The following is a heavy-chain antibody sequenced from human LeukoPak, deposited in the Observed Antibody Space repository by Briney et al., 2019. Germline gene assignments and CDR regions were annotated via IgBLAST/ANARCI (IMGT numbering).Heavy chain of an antibody. CDR3: ARDLAPAAGYSSGWYVGDY. Sequence: ASVKVSCKASGYTFTSYYMHWVRQAPGQGPEWMGIINPSGGSTSYAQKFQGRVTMTRDTSTSTVYMELSSLRSEDTAVYYCARDLAPAAGYSSGWYVGDYWGQGTLVTVSS. D-gene: IGHD6-19*01. V-gene: IGHV1-46*01. J-gene: IGHJ4*02. CDR1: GYTFTSYY. CDR2: INPSGGST.